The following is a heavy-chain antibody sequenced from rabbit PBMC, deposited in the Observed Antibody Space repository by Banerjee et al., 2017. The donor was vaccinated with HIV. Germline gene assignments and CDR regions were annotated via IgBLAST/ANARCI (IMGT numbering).Heavy chain of an antibody. CDR2: INTNSGNA. D-gene: IGHD4-1*01. CDR1: GFTISSYNM. J-gene: IGHJ4*01. V-gene: IGHV1S45*01. Sequence: QEQLVESGGGLVTPGGSLKLSCKASGFTISSYNMQWVRQAPGKGLEWIACINTNSGNAVYASWAKGRFTITKASSTTVTLQMPSLTAADTATYFCARDLAGVIGWNFDLWGQGTLVTVS. CDR3: ARDLAGVIGWNFDL.